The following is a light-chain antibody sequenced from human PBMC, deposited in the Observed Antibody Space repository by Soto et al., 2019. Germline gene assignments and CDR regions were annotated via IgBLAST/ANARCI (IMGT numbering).Light chain of an antibody. Sequence: EIVLTQSPATLALSPGERATLSCRASQSVSSFLGWYQQKPGQAPRLLIYDASKRATGISARFSGSGSGTDFTLTISSLEPEDFAVYYCQQRSSWPLTFGGGTKVEIK. CDR2: DAS. V-gene: IGKV3-11*01. CDR3: QQRSSWPLT. J-gene: IGKJ4*01. CDR1: QSVSSF.